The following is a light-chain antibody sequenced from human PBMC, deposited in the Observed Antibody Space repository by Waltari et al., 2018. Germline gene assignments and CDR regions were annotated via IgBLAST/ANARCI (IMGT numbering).Light chain of an antibody. CDR2: DVT. CDR1: GSDVGDFIS. CDR3: CSYAGIWV. V-gene: IGLV2-11*01. Sequence: QSALTQPRSVSGSPGQSVTITCAGTGSDVGDFISVSWYQQPPGKAPKLVIFDVTTRPSGVPDRFAGSKSGTSASLTVSGLQAEDEADYYCCSYAGIWVFGGGTKLTVL. J-gene: IGLJ3*02.